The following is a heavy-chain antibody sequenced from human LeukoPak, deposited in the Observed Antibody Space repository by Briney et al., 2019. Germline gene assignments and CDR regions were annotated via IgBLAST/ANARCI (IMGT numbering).Heavy chain of an antibody. Sequence: SETLSLTCTVSSGFICSYDWSWIRQPAGKGLEWIGRIYTSGSPNYNPSLKSRVTMSVDTSKNQFSLKLSSVTAADTAVYYCAREGSSGWTNYYYYYMDVWGKGTTVTISS. D-gene: IGHD6-19*01. CDR3: AREGSSGWTNYYYYYMDV. J-gene: IGHJ6*03. CDR1: SGFICSYD. V-gene: IGHV4-4*07. CDR2: IYTSGSP.